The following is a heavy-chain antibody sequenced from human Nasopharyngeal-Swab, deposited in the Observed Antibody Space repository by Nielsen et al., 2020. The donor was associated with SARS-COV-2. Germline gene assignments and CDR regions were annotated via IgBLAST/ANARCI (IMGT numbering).Heavy chain of an antibody. J-gene: IGHJ4*02. CDR3: ARDAPAHYGAFY. Sequence: GESLKISCAASGFTFSSYWMNWARQAPGKGLEWVAFIAHDASNEYYGDSVKGRFPISRDSSKNTLYLQMDSLRGEDTAVYYCARDAPAHYGAFYWGRGTLVTVSS. V-gene: IGHV3-30*03. D-gene: IGHD4-17*01. CDR1: GFTFSSYW. CDR2: IAHDASNE.